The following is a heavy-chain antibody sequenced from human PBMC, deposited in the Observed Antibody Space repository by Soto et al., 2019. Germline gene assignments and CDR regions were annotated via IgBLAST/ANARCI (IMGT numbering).Heavy chain of an antibody. CDR3: ARKPPNWNYREGYYYYYMDV. CDR1: GGSISSSSYY. V-gene: IGHV4-39*01. D-gene: IGHD1-7*01. J-gene: IGHJ6*03. CDR2: IYYSGST. Sequence: PSETLSLTCTVSGGSISSSSYYWGWIRQPPGKGLEWIGSIYYSGSTYYNPSLKSRVTISVDTSKNQFSLKLSSVTAADTAVYYCARKPPNWNYREGYYYYYMDVWGKGTTVTVSS.